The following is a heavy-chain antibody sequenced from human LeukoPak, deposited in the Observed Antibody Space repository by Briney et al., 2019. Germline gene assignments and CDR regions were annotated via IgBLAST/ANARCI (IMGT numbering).Heavy chain of an antibody. Sequence: PGGSLRLSCAASGLTLSRHWMSWVRQAPGKGVEWVANINEDGSQKHHVDSVKGRFSISRDNDKNSLNLQVNSLRAEDTAVYYCARGHYDMDVWGQGTPVTVSS. J-gene: IGHJ6*02. CDR1: GLTLSRHW. CDR3: ARGHYDMDV. V-gene: IGHV3-7*05. CDR2: INEDGSQK.